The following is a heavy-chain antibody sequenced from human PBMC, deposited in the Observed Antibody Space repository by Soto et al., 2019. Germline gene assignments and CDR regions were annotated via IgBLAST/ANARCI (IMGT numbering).Heavy chain of an antibody. CDR1: GYSFTSYW. CDR3: ARSPLAPPDYYDSSGSTGYFDY. D-gene: IGHD3-22*01. V-gene: IGHV5-51*01. CDR2: IYPGDSDT. Sequence: PGESLKISCKGSGYSFTSYWIAWVRQMPGKGLEWMGIIYPGDSDTRYSPSFQGQVTISADKSISTAYLQWSSLKASDIAMYYCARSPLAPPDYYDSSGSTGYFDYWGQGTLVTVS. J-gene: IGHJ4*02.